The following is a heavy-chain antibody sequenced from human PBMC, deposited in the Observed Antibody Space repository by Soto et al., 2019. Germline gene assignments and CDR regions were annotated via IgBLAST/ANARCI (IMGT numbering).Heavy chain of an antibody. Sequence: GGSLRLSCAASGFTFSNYAMAWVRQAPGKGLEWVSAISGSGGNTYFADSVKGRFTISRDNSKKTLFLQMNSLRAEDTAVYYCAKEYDSSAYYTDYWCQGTLLTVSS. V-gene: IGHV3-23*01. D-gene: IGHD3-22*01. CDR3: AKEYDSSAYYTDY. CDR2: ISGSGGNT. J-gene: IGHJ4*02. CDR1: GFTFSNYA.